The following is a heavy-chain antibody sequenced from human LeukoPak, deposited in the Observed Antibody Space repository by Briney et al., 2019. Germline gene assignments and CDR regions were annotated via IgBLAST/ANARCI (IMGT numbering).Heavy chain of an antibody. CDR1: RYTFPNYE. J-gene: IGHJ5*02. Sequence: SVKVSCKASRYTFPNYELRWVQQAPGQGLEWMGWISAYNGNTNYAQKLQGRVTMTTDRSTSTTYMELRSLRSDDTAVYYCARAQQLVHWFDPWGQGTLVTVSS. CDR3: ARAQQLVHWFDP. D-gene: IGHD6-13*01. CDR2: ISAYNGNT. V-gene: IGHV1-18*01.